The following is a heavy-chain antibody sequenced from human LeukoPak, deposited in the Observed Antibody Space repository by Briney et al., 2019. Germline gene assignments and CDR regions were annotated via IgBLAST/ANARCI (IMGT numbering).Heavy chain of an antibody. CDR3: ARDAQGLRFMAPPGY. J-gene: IGHJ4*02. V-gene: IGHV1-8*03. CDR1: GYTFTSYD. Sequence: ASVKVSCEASGYTFTSYDISWVRQATGQGLEWMGWMNPKTGNTGYAQKFQGRVTITRNTSISAAYMELSRLRSDDTAVYYCARDAQGLRFMAPPGYWGQGTLVTVSS. D-gene: IGHD5-12*01. CDR2: MNPKTGNT.